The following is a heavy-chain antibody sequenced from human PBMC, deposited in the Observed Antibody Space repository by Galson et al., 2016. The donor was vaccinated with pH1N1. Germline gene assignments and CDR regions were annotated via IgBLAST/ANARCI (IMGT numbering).Heavy chain of an antibody. CDR1: GGSIRSSNW. D-gene: IGHD4-23*01. CDR3: ARDGGDYGGAGQYKYFDT. Sequence: TCAVSGGSIRSSNWWSWVRQPPGKGLEWIGEIYQTETTKYNPSLKSRVTLSLDKSKNHFSLNLASVTAADTAVYYCARDGGDYGGAGQYKYFDTWGQGTLVTVSS. CDR2: IYQTETT. V-gene: IGHV4-4*02. J-gene: IGHJ5*02.